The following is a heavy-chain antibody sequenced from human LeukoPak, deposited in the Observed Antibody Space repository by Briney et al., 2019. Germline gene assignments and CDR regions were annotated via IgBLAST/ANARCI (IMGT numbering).Heavy chain of an antibody. CDR3: AKRGSGYNQFDY. D-gene: IGHD3-3*01. Sequence: GGSLRLSCAASGFTFNTYAIYWVRQAPGKGLEWVSGICGSGGCTYYADSVKGRFTTSRDNSKNTLYLQMNSLRDEDTAVYYCAKRGSGYNQFDYWGQGTLVTVSS. J-gene: IGHJ4*02. V-gene: IGHV3-23*01. CDR1: GFTFNTYA. CDR2: ICGSGGCT.